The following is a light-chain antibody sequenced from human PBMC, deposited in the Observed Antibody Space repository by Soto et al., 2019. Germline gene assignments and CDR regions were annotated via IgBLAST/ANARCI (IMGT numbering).Light chain of an antibody. Sequence: DIQMTQSPSSLSASVGDRVTITCRASQGMSNYLAWYQQKPGKVPKLLIYAASTLQSGVPSRFSGSGSGPDLTLTISSQQTEDVASYYCQKYDKAPFTYCPGTKVDIK. CDR1: QGMSNY. CDR2: AAS. J-gene: IGKJ3*01. V-gene: IGKV1-27*01. CDR3: QKYDKAPFT.